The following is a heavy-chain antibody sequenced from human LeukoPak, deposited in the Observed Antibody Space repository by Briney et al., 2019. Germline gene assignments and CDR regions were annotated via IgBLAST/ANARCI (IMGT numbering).Heavy chain of an antibody. V-gene: IGHV4-39*01. Sequence: SETLSLTCTVSGGSISSSSYYWGWIRQPPGKGLEWIGSIYYSGSTYYNPSLKSRVTISVDTSKNQFSLKLSSVTAADTAVYYCARHGKRSEWVRGPNYYYYYMDVWGKGTTVTISS. CDR3: ARHGKRSEWVRGPNYYYYYMDV. CDR1: GGSISSSSYY. CDR2: IYYSGST. D-gene: IGHD3-10*01. J-gene: IGHJ6*03.